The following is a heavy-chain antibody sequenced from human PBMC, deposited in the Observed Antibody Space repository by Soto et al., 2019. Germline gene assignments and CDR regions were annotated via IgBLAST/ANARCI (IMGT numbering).Heavy chain of an antibody. V-gene: IGHV4-59*01. Sequence: SETLSLTCTVSGCSISSYYWSWIRQPPGKGLEWIGYIYYSGSTNYNPSLKSRVTISVDTSKNQFSLKLSSVTAADTAVYYCARDGTYYYDSSGPPGPWFDPWGQGTLVTVSS. D-gene: IGHD3-22*01. CDR2: IYYSGST. CDR1: GCSISSYY. J-gene: IGHJ5*02. CDR3: ARDGTYYYDSSGPPGPWFDP.